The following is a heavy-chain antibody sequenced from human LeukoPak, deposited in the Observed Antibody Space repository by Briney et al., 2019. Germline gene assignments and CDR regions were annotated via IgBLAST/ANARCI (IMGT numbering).Heavy chain of an antibody. V-gene: IGHV1-69*04. D-gene: IGHD6-13*01. Sequence: GASVKVSCKASGGTFSSYAFNWVRQAPGQGLEWMGRIIPILGIANYAQKFQGRVTITGDKSTSTAYMELSSLRSEDTAVYYCARSARSSRSNYAFDIWGQGTMVTVSS. J-gene: IGHJ3*02. CDR1: GGTFSSYA. CDR2: IIPILGIA. CDR3: ARSARSSRSNYAFDI.